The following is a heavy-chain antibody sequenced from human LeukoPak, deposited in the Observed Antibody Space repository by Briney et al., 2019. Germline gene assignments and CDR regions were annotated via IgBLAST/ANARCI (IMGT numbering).Heavy chain of an antibody. CDR2: INHSGST. J-gene: IGHJ6*03. CDR1: GGSFSGYY. V-gene: IGHV4-34*01. CDR3: ARYIRIVATAYYYYYYYMDA. Sequence: SETLSLTCAVYGGSFSGYYWSWIRQPPGKGLEWIGEINHSGSTNYNPSLKSRVTISVDTSKNQFSLKLSSVTAADTAVYYCARYIRIVATAYYYYYYYMDAWGKGTTVTISS. D-gene: IGHD5-12*01.